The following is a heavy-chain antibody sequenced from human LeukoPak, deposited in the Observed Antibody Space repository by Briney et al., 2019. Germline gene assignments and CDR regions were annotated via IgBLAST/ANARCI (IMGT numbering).Heavy chain of an antibody. J-gene: IGHJ4*02. V-gene: IGHV3-30*18. Sequence: GGSLRLSCAASGFTVSSNYMSWVRQAPGKGLEWVAVISYDGSNKYYADSVKGRFTISRDNSKNTLYLQMNSLRAEDTAVYYCAKEGVIGAVAGTGYFDYWGQGTLVTVSS. CDR1: GFTVSSNY. D-gene: IGHD6-19*01. CDR2: ISYDGSNK. CDR3: AKEGVIGAVAGTGYFDY.